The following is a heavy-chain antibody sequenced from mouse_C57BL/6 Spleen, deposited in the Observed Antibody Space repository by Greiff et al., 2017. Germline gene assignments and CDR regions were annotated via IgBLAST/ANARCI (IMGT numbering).Heavy chain of an antibody. J-gene: IGHJ2*01. CDR2: IDPENGDT. Sequence: EVKLQESGAELVRPGASVKLSCTASGFNIKDDYMHWVKQRPEQGLEWIGWIDPENGDTEYASKFQGKATITADTSSNTAYLQLSSLTSEDTAVYYCTTRLLRGFDYWGQGTTLTVSS. CDR3: TTRLLRGFDY. V-gene: IGHV14-4*01. CDR1: GFNIKDDY. D-gene: IGHD2-3*01.